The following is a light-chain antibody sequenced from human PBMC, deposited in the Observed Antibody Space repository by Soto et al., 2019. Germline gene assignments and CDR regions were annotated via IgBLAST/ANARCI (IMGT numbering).Light chain of an antibody. CDR2: GAS. Sequence: EIVMTQSPATLSVSPGERATLSCRASQSVSTNLAWYQQKPGQAPRRLIYGASTRATGIPARFSGGGSGTEFTLTISSLKSEDFAVYYCQQYNNWPLAFGPGTRVDIK. CDR3: QQYNNWPLA. J-gene: IGKJ3*01. V-gene: IGKV3-15*01. CDR1: QSVSTN.